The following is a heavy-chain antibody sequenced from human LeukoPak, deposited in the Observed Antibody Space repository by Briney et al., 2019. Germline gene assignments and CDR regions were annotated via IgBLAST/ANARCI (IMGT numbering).Heavy chain of an antibody. Sequence: SETLSLTCTVSGGSISSSSYYWGWIRQPPGKGLEWIGSMYYSGSTSYNPSLKSRITISVDTSKNQFSLKLSSVTAADTAVYYCARHRNRDYGSGSYPDYWGQGTLVTVSA. D-gene: IGHD3-10*01. J-gene: IGHJ4*02. V-gene: IGHV4-39*01. CDR3: ARHRNRDYGSGSYPDY. CDR2: MYYSGST. CDR1: GGSISSSSYY.